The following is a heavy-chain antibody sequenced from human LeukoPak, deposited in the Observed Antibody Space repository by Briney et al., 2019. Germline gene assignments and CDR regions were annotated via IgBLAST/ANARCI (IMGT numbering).Heavy chain of an antibody. J-gene: IGHJ4*02. Sequence: SETLSLTCAVSGGSISSGGYSWSWIRQPPGKGLEWIGYIYYSGSTYYNPSLKSRVTISVDTSKNQFSLKLSSVTAADTAVYYCARRSYYGSGRTSVDYWGQGTLVTVSS. D-gene: IGHD3-10*01. V-gene: IGHV4-30-4*07. CDR1: GGSISSGGYS. CDR3: ARRSYYGSGRTSVDY. CDR2: IYYSGST.